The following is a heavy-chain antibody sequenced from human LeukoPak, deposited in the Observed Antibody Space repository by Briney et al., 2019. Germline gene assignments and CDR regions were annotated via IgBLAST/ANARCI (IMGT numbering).Heavy chain of an antibody. D-gene: IGHD1-26*01. V-gene: IGHV3-64D*06. J-gene: IGHJ4*02. CDR1: GFTFSSYA. CDR2: ISSNGGGT. CDR3: VKAIRGATRDYFDY. Sequence: GGSLRLSCSASGFTFSSYAMHWVRQAPGKGLEYVSTISSNGGGTYYADSVKGRFTISRDNSKNTLYLQMSSLRAEDTAVYYCVKAIRGATRDYFDYWGQGTLVTVSS.